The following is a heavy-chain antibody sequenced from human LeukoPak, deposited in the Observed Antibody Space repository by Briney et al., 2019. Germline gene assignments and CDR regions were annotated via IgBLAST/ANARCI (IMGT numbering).Heavy chain of an antibody. J-gene: IGHJ4*02. CDR1: GFTFSSYS. V-gene: IGHV3-21*04. D-gene: IGHD3-9*01. CDR2: ISSSSSYI. CDR3: AKDGDYDILTGYYASPIFYFDY. Sequence: GGSLRLSCAASGFTFSSYSMNWVRQAPGKGLEWVSSISSSSSYIYYADSVKGRFTISRDNSKNTLYLQMNSLRAEDTAVYYCAKDGDYDILTGYYASPIFYFDYWGQGTLVTVSS.